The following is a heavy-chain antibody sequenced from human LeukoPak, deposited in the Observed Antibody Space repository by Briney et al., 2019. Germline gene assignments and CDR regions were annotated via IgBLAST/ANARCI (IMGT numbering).Heavy chain of an antibody. CDR3: GSILRSSSGYYFDY. V-gene: IGHV3-66*01. Sequence: GGSLRLSCAASGFTVSTNYMSWVRQAPGKGLEWVSVIYSGDTTFYADSVRGKFTISRDNSKNTLYLQMNSLRAEDTAVYYCGSILRSSSGYYFDYWGQGTLVTVSS. CDR2: IYSGDTT. CDR1: GFTVSTNY. D-gene: IGHD3-10*01. J-gene: IGHJ4*02.